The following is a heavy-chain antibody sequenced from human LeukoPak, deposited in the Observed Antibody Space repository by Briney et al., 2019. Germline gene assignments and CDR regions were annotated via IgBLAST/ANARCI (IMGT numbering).Heavy chain of an antibody. Sequence: SETLSLTCAVYGGSFSGYYWSWIRQPPGKGLEWIGEINHSGSTNYNPSLKSRVTISVDTSKNQFSLKLSSVTAADTAVYHCAEDDGIWGQGTLVTVSS. D-gene: IGHD3-22*01. CDR1: GGSFSGYY. CDR2: INHSGST. V-gene: IGHV4-34*01. CDR3: AEDDGI. J-gene: IGHJ4*02.